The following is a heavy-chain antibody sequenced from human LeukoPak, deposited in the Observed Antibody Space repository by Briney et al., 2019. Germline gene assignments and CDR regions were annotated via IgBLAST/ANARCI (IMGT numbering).Heavy chain of an antibody. V-gene: IGHV3-23*01. CDR2: ISGSGGST. J-gene: IGHJ4*02. CDR3: AKDRPSAAIHGEFDY. CDR1: GFTFSSYA. D-gene: IGHD2-2*01. Sequence: GGSLRLSCAASGFTFSSYAMSWVRQAPGKGLEWVSAISGSGGSTYYADSVKGRFTISRDNSKNTLYLQMDSLRAEDTAVYYCAKDRPSAAIHGEFDYWGQGTLVTVPS.